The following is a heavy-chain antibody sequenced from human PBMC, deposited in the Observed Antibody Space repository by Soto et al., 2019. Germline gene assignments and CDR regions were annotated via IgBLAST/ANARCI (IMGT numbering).Heavy chain of an antibody. Sequence: EVQLVESGGGLVQPGGSLRLSCAASGFTVSSNYMSWVRQAPGKGLEWGSVIYSGGSTYYADSVKGRFTISRDNSKNTLYLQMNCLRAEDTAVYYCARDYGGSEAYYYYYMDVWGKGTTVTVSS. D-gene: IGHD3-10*01. CDR1: GFTVSSNY. J-gene: IGHJ6*03. CDR3: ARDYGGSEAYYYYYMDV. CDR2: IYSGGST. V-gene: IGHV3-66*01.